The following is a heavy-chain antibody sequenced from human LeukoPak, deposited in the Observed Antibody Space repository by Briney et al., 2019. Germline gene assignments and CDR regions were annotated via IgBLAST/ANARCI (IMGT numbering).Heavy chain of an antibody. J-gene: IGHJ5*02. CDR1: GYSFTSYY. Sequence: ASVKVSCKASGYSFTSYYMHWVRQAPGQGLEWMGWMNPNSGNTGYAQKFQGRVTITRNTSISTAYMELSSLRSEDTAVYYCARQGGREWSNWFDPWGQGTLVTVSS. CDR2: MNPNSGNT. CDR3: ARQGGREWSNWFDP. V-gene: IGHV1-8*03. D-gene: IGHD3-3*01.